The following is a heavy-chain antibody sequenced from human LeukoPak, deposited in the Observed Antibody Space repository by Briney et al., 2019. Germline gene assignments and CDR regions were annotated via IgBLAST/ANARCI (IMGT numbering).Heavy chain of an antibody. CDR3: ARLTYYYDSSGYSPDD. CDR1: GGSISSSSCY. CDR2: IYYSGST. D-gene: IGHD3-22*01. J-gene: IGHJ4*02. V-gene: IGHV4-61*01. Sequence: SETLSLTCTVSGGSISSSSCYWSWIRQPPGKGLEWIGYIYYSGSTNYNPSLKSRVTISVDTSKNQFSLKLSSVTAADTAVYYCARLTYYYDSSGYSPDDWGQGTLVTVSS.